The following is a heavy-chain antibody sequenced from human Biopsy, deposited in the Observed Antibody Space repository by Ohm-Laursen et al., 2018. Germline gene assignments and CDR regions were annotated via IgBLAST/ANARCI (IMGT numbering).Heavy chain of an antibody. V-gene: IGHV4-4*07. CDR1: GGSLSSYS. J-gene: IGHJ5*02. Sequence: GTLSLTCTVSGGSLSSYSWSWIRQPAGKGLEWTGQIYTSGITNYNPSLKSRVTMSVDTSKNKFSLRVSSVTAADTAVYYCARDRDRRGWFDPWGQGTMVTVSS. CDR2: IYTSGIT. D-gene: IGHD1-14*01. CDR3: ARDRDRRGWFDP.